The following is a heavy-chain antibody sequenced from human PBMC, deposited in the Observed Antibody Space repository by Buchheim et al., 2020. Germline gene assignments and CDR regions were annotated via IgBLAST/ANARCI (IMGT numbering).Heavy chain of an antibody. V-gene: IGHV1-46*01. J-gene: IGHJ4*02. CDR2: ITPSGGST. CDR3: ARGSGSSWYSNSDY. Sequence: QVQLVQSGTEVKRPGASVKISCKASGYSFSNHYMHWVRQAPGQGLEWMGIITPSGGSTAYAQKFQGRVTMTRDTSTSTDYMELSSLRYEDTAVYYCARGSGSSWYSNSDYWGQGTL. D-gene: IGHD6-13*01. CDR1: GYSFSNHY.